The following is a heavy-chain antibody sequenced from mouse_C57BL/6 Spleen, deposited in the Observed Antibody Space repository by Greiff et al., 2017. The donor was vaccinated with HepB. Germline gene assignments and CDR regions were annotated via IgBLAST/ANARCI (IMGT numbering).Heavy chain of an antibody. D-gene: IGHD1-1*01. CDR2: IWSGGST. CDR3: ARNRDYGSSYYAMDY. V-gene: IGHV2-2*01. J-gene: IGHJ4*01. CDR1: GFSLTSYG. Sequence: QVQLKQSGPGLVQPSQSLSITCTVSGFSLTSYGVHWVRQSPGKGLEWLVGIWSGGSTDYNAAFISRLSISKDNSKSQVFFKMNSLQADDTAIYYCARNRDYGSSYYAMDYWGQGTSVTVSS.